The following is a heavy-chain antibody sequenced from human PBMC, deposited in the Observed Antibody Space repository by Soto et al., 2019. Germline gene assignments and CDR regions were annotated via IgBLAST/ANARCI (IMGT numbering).Heavy chain of an antibody. V-gene: IGHV3-48*01. J-gene: IGHJ4*02. CDR2: ISGSSSTI. Sequence: GGSLRLSCAASGFTFSSYTMNWVRQAPGKGLEWVSYISGSSSTIYYADSVKGRFTISRDNAKNTLYLQMNSLTAEDTAVYYCAKGSASARPYYFDYWGQGTLVTVSS. D-gene: IGHD6-6*01. CDR3: AKGSASARPYYFDY. CDR1: GFTFSSYT.